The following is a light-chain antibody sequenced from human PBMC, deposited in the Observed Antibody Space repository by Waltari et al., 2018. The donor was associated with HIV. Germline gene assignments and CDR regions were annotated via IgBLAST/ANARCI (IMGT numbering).Light chain of an antibody. J-gene: IGLJ2*01. CDR3: SSYTAANTIL. V-gene: IGLV2-14*01. CDR2: EVS. Sequence: QSALTQPASVSGSLGQSLTVSCTGTTSDIGDYDYVSSYQQLPDKAPTLIIYEVSNRPSGVSHRFSGSKSGNTASLTISGLQSDDESTYFCSSYTAANTILFGGGTKLTVL. CDR1: TSDIGDYDY.